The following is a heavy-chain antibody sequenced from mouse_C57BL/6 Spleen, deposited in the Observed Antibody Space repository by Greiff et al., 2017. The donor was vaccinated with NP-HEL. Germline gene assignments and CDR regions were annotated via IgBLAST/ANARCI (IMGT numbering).Heavy chain of an antibody. J-gene: IGHJ3*01. CDR2: ISDGGSYT. Sequence: EVKLVESGGGLVKPGGSLKLSCAASGFTFSSYAMSWVRQTPEKRLEWVATISDGGSYTYYPDNVKGRFTISRDNAKNNLYLQMSHLKSEDTAMYYCARGDYYDPGWFAYWGQGTLVTVSA. CDR1: GFTFSSYA. D-gene: IGHD2-4*01. CDR3: ARGDYYDPGWFAY. V-gene: IGHV5-4*03.